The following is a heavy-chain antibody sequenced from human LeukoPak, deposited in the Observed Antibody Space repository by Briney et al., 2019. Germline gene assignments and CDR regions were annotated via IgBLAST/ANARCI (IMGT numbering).Heavy chain of an antibody. CDR1: GGTFSSYA. D-gene: IGHD3-22*01. V-gene: IGHV1-69*04. CDR2: IIPILGIA. Sequence: SVTESCKASGGTFSSYAISWVRQAPGQGLEWMGRIIPILGIANYAQKFQGRVTITADKSTSTAYMELSSLRSEDTAVYYCARGTYYYDSSGYYPSRNCDSGAKETLVTVSS. J-gene: IGHJ4*02. CDR3: ARGTYYYDSSGYYPSRNCDS.